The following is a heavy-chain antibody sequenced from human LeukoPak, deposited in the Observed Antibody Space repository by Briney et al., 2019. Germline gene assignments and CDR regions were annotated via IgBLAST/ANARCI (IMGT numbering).Heavy chain of an antibody. D-gene: IGHD3-22*01. V-gene: IGHV3-53*01. CDR2: MYSGGST. CDR3: ARATYYYDSSGYYVFYFDN. Sequence: GGSLRLSCAASGFTVSSNYMSWVRQAPGKGLEWFTVMYSGGSTNYAASGKGRFTISRDNSKNTLYLQMNSLRAEDTAVYYCARATYYYDSSGYYVFYFDNWGQGTLVTVSS. J-gene: IGHJ4*02. CDR1: GFTVSSNY.